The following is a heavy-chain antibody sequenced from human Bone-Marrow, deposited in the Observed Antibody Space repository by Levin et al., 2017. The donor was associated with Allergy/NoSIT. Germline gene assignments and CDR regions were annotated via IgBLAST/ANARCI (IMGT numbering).Heavy chain of an antibody. CDR2: IYYSGST. CDR1: GGSISSGGYH. V-gene: IGHV4-31*03. CDR3: AREDGSTFDS. Sequence: ASETLSLTCTVSGGSISSGGYHWSWIRQHAGKGLEWIGYIYYSGSTYYNPSLKSRAMISLDTSKNQFSLKVTSATAADAAVYYCAREDGSTFDSWGQGTLVTVSS. D-gene: IGHD5-24*01. J-gene: IGHJ4*02.